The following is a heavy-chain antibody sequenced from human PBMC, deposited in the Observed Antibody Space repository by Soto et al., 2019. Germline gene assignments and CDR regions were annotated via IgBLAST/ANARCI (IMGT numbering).Heavy chain of an antibody. CDR3: ARGGGATRFDY. Sequence: EVQLVESGGGLVQPGGSLRLSCAASELTFSSYWMHWARKVQGKGLVWVSRINRDGGTKSYADSVKGRFTISRDNAKNTLYLQMNSLRAEDTAVYYCARGGGATRFDYWGQGTLVTVSS. CDR2: INRDGGTK. D-gene: IGHD1-26*01. CDR1: ELTFSSYW. J-gene: IGHJ4*02. V-gene: IGHV3-74*01.